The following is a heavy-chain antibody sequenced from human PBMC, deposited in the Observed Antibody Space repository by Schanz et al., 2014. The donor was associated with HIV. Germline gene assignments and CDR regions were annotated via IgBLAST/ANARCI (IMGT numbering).Heavy chain of an antibody. V-gene: IGHV3-49*05. CDR3: TRVLTKWFGEARYGADV. J-gene: IGHJ6*02. CDR1: GFTFCDYP. D-gene: IGHD3-10*01. CDR2: NRRKPYGGNT. Sequence: VQLVEAGGGLGKPGRALRLFCTTSGFTFCDYPVGWLRQAPGKGRGGVGFNRRKPYGGNTKYGASVKDRFTISRDDSKNIVYLQTNSLKIEDTAVYYCTRVLTKWFGEARYGADVWGQGTTVTVSS.